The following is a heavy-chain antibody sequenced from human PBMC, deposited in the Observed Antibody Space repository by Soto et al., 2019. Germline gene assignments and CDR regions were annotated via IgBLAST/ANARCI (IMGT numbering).Heavy chain of an antibody. CDR3: ARGSLQGRSGYWNYYYYYGMDV. V-gene: IGHV4-34*01. D-gene: IGHD3-3*01. CDR2: INHSGST. J-gene: IGHJ6*02. CDR1: GGSFSGYY. Sequence: SETLSLTCAAYGGSFSGYYWSWIRQPPGKGLEWIGEINHSGSTNYNPSLKSRVTISVDTSKNQFSLKLSSVTAADTAVYYCARGSLQGRSGYWNYYYYYGMDVWAKGPRSPSP.